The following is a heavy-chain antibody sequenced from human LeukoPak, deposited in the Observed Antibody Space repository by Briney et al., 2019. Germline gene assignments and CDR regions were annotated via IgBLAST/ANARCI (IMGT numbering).Heavy chain of an antibody. CDR3: ARRYSSGWYENPFDY. V-gene: IGHV4-39*01. Sequence: SETLSLTCTVSGGSISSSSYYWGWIRQPPGKGLEWIGSIYYSGSTYYNPSLKSRVTISVDTSKNQFSLKLSSATAADTAVYYCARRYSSGWYENPFDYWGQGTLVTVSS. CDR1: GGSISSSSYY. D-gene: IGHD6-19*01. J-gene: IGHJ4*02. CDR2: IYYSGST.